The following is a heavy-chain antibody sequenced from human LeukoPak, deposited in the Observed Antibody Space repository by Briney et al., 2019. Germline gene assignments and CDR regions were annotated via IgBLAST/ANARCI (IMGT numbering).Heavy chain of an antibody. CDR3: ANGGIVATMYGLQYDY. CDR1: GFTFDDYG. CDR2: ISGSGGST. D-gene: IGHD5-12*01. V-gene: IGHV3-23*01. J-gene: IGHJ4*02. Sequence: GGSLRLSCAASGFTFDDYGMSWVRQAPGKGLEWVSAISGSGGSTYYADSVKGRFTISRDNSKNTLYLQMYSLRAEDTAVYYCANGGIVATMYGLQYDYWGQGTLVTVSS.